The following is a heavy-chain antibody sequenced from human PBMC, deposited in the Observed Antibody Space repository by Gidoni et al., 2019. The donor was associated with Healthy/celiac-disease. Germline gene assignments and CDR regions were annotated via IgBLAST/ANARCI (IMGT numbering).Heavy chain of an antibody. V-gene: IGHV3-48*01. D-gene: IGHD4-17*01. Sequence: EVQLVESGGGLVQPGGSLRLSCAASGFTFSSYNMNWVRQAPGKGLEWVAYISRSSSTIYYADAVNGRFTISRDNAKNSLYLQMNSLRAEDTAVDYCARQEYGDYGYFDYGGQGTLVTVSS. CDR2: ISRSSSTI. CDR1: GFTFSSYN. CDR3: ARQEYGDYGYFDY. J-gene: IGHJ4*02.